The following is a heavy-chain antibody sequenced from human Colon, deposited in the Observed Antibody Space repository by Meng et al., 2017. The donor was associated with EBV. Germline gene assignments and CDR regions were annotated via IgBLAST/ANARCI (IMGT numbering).Heavy chain of an antibody. V-gene: IGHV4-59*08. CDR3: ARHFINWFDP. J-gene: IGHJ5*02. CDR2: IYYSGST. CDR1: GGSIGSYY. Sequence: QVLLQESGPGLVKPSEVLSLTCTVSGGSIGSYYWSWIRQPPGKGLEWIGYIYYSGSTNYNPSLKSRVTISVDTSKNQFSLKLSSVTAADTAVYYCARHFINWFDPWGQGTLVTVSS.